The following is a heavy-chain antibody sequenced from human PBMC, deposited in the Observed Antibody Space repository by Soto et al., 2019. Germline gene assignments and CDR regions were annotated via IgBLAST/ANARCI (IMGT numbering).Heavy chain of an antibody. CDR1: GGSISSSSYY. D-gene: IGHD2-15*01. V-gene: IGHV4-39*01. CDR3: ARQGEDVVVVAASPGYFDL. J-gene: IGHJ2*01. Sequence: QLQLQESGPGLVKPSETLSLTCTVSGGSISSSSYYWGWIRQPPGKGLEWIGSIYYSGSTYYNPSLRSRVTLSVDTSMNQFSLKLSSVTAADTAVYYCARQGEDVVVVAASPGYFDLWGRGTLVTVSS. CDR2: IYYSGST.